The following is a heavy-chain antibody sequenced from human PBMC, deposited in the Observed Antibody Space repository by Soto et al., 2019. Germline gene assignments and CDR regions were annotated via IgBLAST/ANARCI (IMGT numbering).Heavy chain of an antibody. D-gene: IGHD2-2*01. CDR3: ARDAYCSSTSCYAPRADYYYYYYMDV. CDR1: GYTFTGCY. V-gene: IGHV1-2*04. CDR2: INPNSGGT. Sequence: GASVKVSCKASGYTFTGCYMRWVRQAPGQGLEWMGWINPNSGGTNYAQKFQGWVTMTRDTSISTAYMELSRLRSDDTAVYYCARDAYCSSTSCYAPRADYYYYYYMDVWGKGTTVTVSS. J-gene: IGHJ6*03.